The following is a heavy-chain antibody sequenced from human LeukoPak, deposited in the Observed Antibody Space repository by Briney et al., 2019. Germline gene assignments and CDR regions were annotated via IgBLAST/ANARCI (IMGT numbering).Heavy chain of an antibody. V-gene: IGHV4-4*07. D-gene: IGHD3-16*01. CDR2: IYTSGAT. J-gene: IGHJ5*02. CDR3: ATTRHYDNCFDP. CDR1: GGSITSTYY. Sequence: PSETLSLTFTVSGGSITSTYYWSWIRQPAGKGLEWIGRIYTSGATYYNPSLKNRVTMSVDTSENQFSLKLESVTAADTAVYYCATTRHYDNCFDPWGRGTLVTVSS.